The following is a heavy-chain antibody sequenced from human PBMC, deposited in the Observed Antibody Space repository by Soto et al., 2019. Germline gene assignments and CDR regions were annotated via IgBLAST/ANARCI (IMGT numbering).Heavy chain of an antibody. CDR2: IIPIFGTA. J-gene: IGHJ4*02. CDR3: ARAYYYDSSGYYFSFYFDY. D-gene: IGHD3-22*01. V-gene: IGHV1-69*13. Sequence: SVKVSCKASGGTFSSYAISWVRQAPGQGLEWMGGIIPIFGTANYAQKFQGRVTITADESTSTAYMELSSLRSEDTAVYYCARAYYYDSSGYYFSFYFDYWGQGTLVTVSS. CDR1: GGTFSSYA.